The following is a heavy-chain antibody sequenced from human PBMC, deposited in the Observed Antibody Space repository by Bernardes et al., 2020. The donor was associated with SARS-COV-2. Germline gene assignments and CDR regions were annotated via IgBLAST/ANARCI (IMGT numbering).Heavy chain of an antibody. Sequence: LRLSCATSGFTFGDYAITWVRQAPGKGLEWVGFIRRAAFGATPKYAASVKDRFIISRDDSKSIAYLQMNSLTTEDTALYYCTGAHDYGDYVGLFYAMDVWGQGTTVTVSS. CDR1: GFTFGDYA. D-gene: IGHD4-17*01. V-gene: IGHV3-49*04. J-gene: IGHJ6*02. CDR2: IRRAAFGATP. CDR3: TGAHDYGDYVGLFYAMDV.